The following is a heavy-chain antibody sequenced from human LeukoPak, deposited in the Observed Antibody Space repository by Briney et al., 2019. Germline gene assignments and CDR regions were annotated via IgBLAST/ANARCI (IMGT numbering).Heavy chain of an antibody. CDR3: ARDYADYVGYFFFDY. CDR2: ISGSGETT. D-gene: IGHD4-17*01. CDR1: GFTFNNYA. Sequence: PGGSLRLSCAASGFTFNNYAMNWVRQAPGKGLEWVSSISGSGETTYYADSAKGQFTISRDNSQNTLYLQMNSLRAEDTAVYYCARDYADYVGYFFFDYWGQGTLVTVSS. V-gene: IGHV3-23*01. J-gene: IGHJ4*02.